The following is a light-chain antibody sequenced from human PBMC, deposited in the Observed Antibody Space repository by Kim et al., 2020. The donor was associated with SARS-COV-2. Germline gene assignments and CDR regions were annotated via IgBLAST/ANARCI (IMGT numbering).Light chain of an antibody. J-gene: IGKJ2*01. CDR2: GAS. Sequence: DIQMTQSPSSLSASVGDRVTITCQASHDINNFLNWYQRKPGKAPKLLIYGASNLETGVPSRFSGTGSGTDFTLTINGLQLEDIATYFCQQYDNLPRRTFGQGTKLEI. CDR1: HDINNF. CDR3: QQYDNLPRRT. V-gene: IGKV1-33*01.